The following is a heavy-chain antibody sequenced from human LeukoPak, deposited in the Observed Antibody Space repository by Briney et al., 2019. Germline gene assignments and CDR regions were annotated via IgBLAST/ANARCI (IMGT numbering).Heavy chain of an antibody. CDR1: GFTVSSNY. V-gene: IGHV3-15*01. J-gene: IGHJ4*02. CDR3: STLMVRVIINI. CDR2: IQSKTDGGTI. D-gene: IGHD3-10*01. Sequence: GGSLRLACAASGFTVSSNYMSWVRQAPGKGLEWVGRIQSKTDGGTIEYAAPVKGRFSISRDDSKTTLFLQMNSLKTEDTGVYYCSTLMVRVIINIWGQGTMVTVSS.